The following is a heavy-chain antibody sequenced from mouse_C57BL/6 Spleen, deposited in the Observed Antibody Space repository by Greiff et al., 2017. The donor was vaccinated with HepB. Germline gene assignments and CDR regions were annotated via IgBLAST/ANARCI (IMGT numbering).Heavy chain of an antibody. CDR1: GYTFTSYG. D-gene: IGHD3-2*02. CDR2: IYPRSGNT. Sequence: VKLQESGAELARPGASVKLSCKASGYTFTSYGISWVKQRTGQGLEWIGEIYPRSGNTYYNEKFKGKATLTADKSSSTAYMELRSLTSEDSAVYFCAREDSSGYYAMDYWGQGTSVTVSS. V-gene: IGHV1-81*01. J-gene: IGHJ4*01. CDR3: AREDSSGYYAMDY.